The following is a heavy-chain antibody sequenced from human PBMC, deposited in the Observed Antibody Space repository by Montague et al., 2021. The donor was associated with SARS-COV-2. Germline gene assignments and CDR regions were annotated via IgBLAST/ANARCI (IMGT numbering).Heavy chain of an antibody. CDR2: IYTSGST. D-gene: IGHD3-16*02. Sequence: SETLSLTCTVSGGSISSYYWSWIRQPAGKGLEWIGRIYTSGSTNYNPSLKSRVTMSVDTSKNQFSLKLSSVIAADTAVYYCARELIVYDYVWGSYRPYGMDVWGQGTTVTVSS. CDR3: ARELIVYDYVWGSYRPYGMDV. V-gene: IGHV4-4*07. CDR1: GGSISSYY. J-gene: IGHJ6*02.